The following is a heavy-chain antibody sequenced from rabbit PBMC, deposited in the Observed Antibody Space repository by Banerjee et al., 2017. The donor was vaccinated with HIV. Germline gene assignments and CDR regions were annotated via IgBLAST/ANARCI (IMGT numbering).Heavy chain of an antibody. D-gene: IGHD6-1*01. CDR1: GFSLSSYA. V-gene: IGHV1S7*01. J-gene: IGHJ4*01. CDR2: IDPVFGIR. Sequence: QLEESGGGLVQPGGSLKLSCKASGFSLSSYAMSWVRQAPGKGLEWIGYIDPVFGIRNYANSVKGRFTISSDNAQNTVYLQLNSLTAADTATYFCARWIYYGNGYAGYTYLWGPGTLVTVS. CDR3: ARWIYYGNGYAGYTYL.